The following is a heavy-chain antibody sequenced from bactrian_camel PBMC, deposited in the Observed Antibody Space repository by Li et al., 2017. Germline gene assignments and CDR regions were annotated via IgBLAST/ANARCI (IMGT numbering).Heavy chain of an antibody. D-gene: IGHD7*01. CDR2: FGTGGRI. CDR3: ATARYCNDDGGTLSFLRYIDD. Sequence: QVQLVESGGDSVQAGGSLRLSCVISGDGYKSYSMGWFRQAPGKEREGVASFGTGGRITYADSVKGRFTCSTDNSKDTLYLQMGSLKPEDTAIYYCATARYCNDDGGTLSFLRYIDDWGHGTQVTVS. J-gene: IGHJ2*01. V-gene: IGHV3S53*01. CDR1: GDGYKSYS.